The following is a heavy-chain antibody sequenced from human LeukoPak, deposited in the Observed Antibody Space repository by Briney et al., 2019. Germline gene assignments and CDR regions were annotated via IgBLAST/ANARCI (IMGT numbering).Heavy chain of an antibody. CDR1: GYPFTSYD. J-gene: IGHJ5*02. V-gene: IGHV1-8*03. CDR2: MNPNSGNT. CDR3: ARAIRADRRGSWFDP. Sequence: GESLKVSCKASGYPFTSYDINWVRQATGQGLEWMGWMNPNSGNTGYAQKFQGRVTSSRNTSITTAYMELSSLRSEDTAVYYCARAIRADRRGSWFDPWGQGTLVTVSS. D-gene: IGHD6-6*01.